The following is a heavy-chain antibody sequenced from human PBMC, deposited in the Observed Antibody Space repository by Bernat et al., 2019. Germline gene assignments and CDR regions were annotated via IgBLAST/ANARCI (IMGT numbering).Heavy chain of an antibody. CDR3: TTAILWWEIDY. V-gene: IGHV3-15*01. CDR2: IKSKTDGGTT. J-gene: IGHJ4*02. CDR1: GFTFSNAW. D-gene: IGHD2-21*01. Sequence: EVQLVESGGGLVKPGGSLRLSCAASGFTFSNAWMSWVRQAPGKGLEWVGRIKSKTDGGTTDYAAPVKGRFTISRSDSKNTLYLQMNSPKTEDTAVYYCTTAILWWEIDYWGQGTLVTVSS.